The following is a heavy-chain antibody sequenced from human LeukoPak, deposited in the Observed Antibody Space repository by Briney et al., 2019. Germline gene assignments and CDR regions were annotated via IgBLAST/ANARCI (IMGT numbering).Heavy chain of an antibody. CDR2: INYSGSA. CDR3: ARDYDFWSGIFDY. D-gene: IGHD3-3*01. CDR1: GGSFSSYY. Sequence: PSETLSLTCAVYGGSFSSYYWSWIRQSPGKGLEWIGKINYSGSANYNPSLKSRVTISVDTSKNQFSLKLSSVTAADTAVYYCARDYDFWSGIFDYWGQGTLVTVSS. J-gene: IGHJ4*02. V-gene: IGHV4-34*01.